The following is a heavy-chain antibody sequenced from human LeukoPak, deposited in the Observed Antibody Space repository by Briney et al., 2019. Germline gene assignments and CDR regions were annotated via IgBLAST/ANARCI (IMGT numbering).Heavy chain of an antibody. Sequence: GESLKISCKGSGYSFTSYWIGWVRQMPGKGLEWMGIVYPGGSDTTYSPSLQGQVTISVDKSINTAYLQWSSLKASDTAMYYCARHAVEYSTSYGMDVWGQGTTVTVSS. CDR3: ARHAVEYSTSYGMDV. CDR1: GYSFTSYW. V-gene: IGHV5-51*01. D-gene: IGHD6-6*01. J-gene: IGHJ6*02. CDR2: VYPGGSDT.